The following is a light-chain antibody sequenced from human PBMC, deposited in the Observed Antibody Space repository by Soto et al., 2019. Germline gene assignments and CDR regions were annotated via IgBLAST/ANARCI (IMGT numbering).Light chain of an antibody. Sequence: QSALTQPPSVSAAPGQKVTISCSGSSSNIGNNYVSWYQQLPGTAPKLLIYDNNKRPSGIPDRFSGSKSGTSATLGITGLQTGDEADYYCGTWDSSLCAHVFGTVTKVTVL. V-gene: IGLV1-51*01. CDR3: GTWDSSLCAHV. J-gene: IGLJ1*01. CDR1: SSNIGNNY. CDR2: DNN.